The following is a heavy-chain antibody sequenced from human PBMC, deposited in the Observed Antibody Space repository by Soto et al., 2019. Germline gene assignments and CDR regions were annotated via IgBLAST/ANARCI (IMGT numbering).Heavy chain of an antibody. J-gene: IGHJ4*02. CDR3: ARVEEGNYDLLTGYYAPPDY. Sequence: GARRISVEGPGFNFSSYWMHWVRQAPVKGLVWVSRINSDGSSTSYADSVKGRFTISRDNAKNTLYLQMNSLRAEDTAVYYCARVEEGNYDLLTGYYAPPDYWGQGTLVTVSS. CDR1: GFNFSSYW. V-gene: IGHV3-74*01. CDR2: INSDGSST. D-gene: IGHD3-9*01.